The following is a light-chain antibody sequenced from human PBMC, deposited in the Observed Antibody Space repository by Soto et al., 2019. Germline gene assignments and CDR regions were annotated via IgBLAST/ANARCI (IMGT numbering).Light chain of an antibody. CDR3: SSYTNINTRACV. V-gene: IGLV2-14*02. Sequence: QSALIQPPSVSGSPGQSVTISCTGTSSDVGSYDFVSWYQQHPGTVPKLIIYEVTDRPSGVSNRFSGSKSGNTASLTISGLQAEDEAEYYCSSYTNINTRACVFGTGTKLTVL. J-gene: IGLJ1*01. CDR2: EVT. CDR1: SSDVGSYDF.